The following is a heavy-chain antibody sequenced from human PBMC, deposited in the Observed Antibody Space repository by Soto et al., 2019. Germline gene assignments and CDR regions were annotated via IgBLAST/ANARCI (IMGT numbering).Heavy chain of an antibody. D-gene: IGHD2-15*01. CDR1: GGSILNGGHY. CDR2: IFFSGNT. V-gene: IGHV4-31*03. J-gene: IGHJ4*02. Sequence: SETLSLTCTVSGGSILNGGHYWTWIRQHPGKGLDGIVGIFFSGNTHYNPALKSRLTFSLDTAKNQFSLKLTSVTASGTAIYYCARDNSGGMLYFWGPGTLVTVSS. CDR3: ARDNSGGMLYF.